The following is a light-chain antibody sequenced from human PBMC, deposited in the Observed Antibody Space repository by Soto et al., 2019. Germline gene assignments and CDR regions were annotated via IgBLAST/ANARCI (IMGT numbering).Light chain of an antibody. V-gene: IGKV3-20*01. CDR2: GAS. CDR1: QRVSGSN. J-gene: IGKJ4*01. CDR3: HYYGRSPLP. Sequence: EIVLTQSPGTLSLSPGERVNISCRASQRVSGSNVGWYQQKPVQAPSLLIYGASKRTTGVPDRFSGSGSGTDFTLTISRLEPEDFAVYYCHYYGRSPLPFGGGTKVEIK.